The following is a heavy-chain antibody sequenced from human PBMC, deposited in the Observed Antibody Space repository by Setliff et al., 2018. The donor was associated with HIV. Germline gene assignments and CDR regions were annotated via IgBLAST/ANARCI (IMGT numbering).Heavy chain of an antibody. D-gene: IGHD1-1*01. CDR1: GYTFNNYA. CDR3: ARDWNGDGRSIDS. V-gene: IGHV3-7*03. CDR2: IKADGTDK. J-gene: IGHJ5*01. Sequence: HPGGSLRLSCAASGYTFNNYAMTWVRQPPGKGLEWVANIKADGTDKYYVDSVKGRFAISRDNSKNSLYLQMNSLRAGDTAVYYCARDWNGDGRSIDSWGQGTLVTVSS.